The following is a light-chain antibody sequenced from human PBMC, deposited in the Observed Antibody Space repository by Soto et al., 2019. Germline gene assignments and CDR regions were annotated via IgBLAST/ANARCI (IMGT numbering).Light chain of an antibody. V-gene: IGKV1-5*03. CDR1: QSISSW. J-gene: IGKJ2*01. CDR2: KAS. CDR3: QHYNSYLYT. Sequence: DIPMTQSPSTLSASVGARVTITCRASQSISSWLAWYQQKPGKAPKLLIYKASSLESGVPSRFSGSGSGTEFTLTISSLQPDDFATYYCQHYNSYLYTFGQGTKLEIK.